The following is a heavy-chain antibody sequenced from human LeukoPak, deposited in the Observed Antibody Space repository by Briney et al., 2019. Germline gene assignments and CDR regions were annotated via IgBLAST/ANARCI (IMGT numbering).Heavy chain of an antibody. CDR3: ARAGPYDAFDI. CDR1: GFTVSSNY. D-gene: IGHD1-14*01. V-gene: IGHV3-53*04. Sequence: PGGSLRLSCAASGFTVSSNYMSWVRQAPGKGLEWVSVIYSGGSTYFADSVKGRFTISGHNSKNTLYLQINSLRAEDTAVYYCARAGPYDAFDIWGQGTMVTVSS. J-gene: IGHJ3*02. CDR2: IYSGGST.